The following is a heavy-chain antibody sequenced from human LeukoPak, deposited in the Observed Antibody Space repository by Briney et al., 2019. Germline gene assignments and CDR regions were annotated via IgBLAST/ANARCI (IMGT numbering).Heavy chain of an antibody. J-gene: IGHJ3*02. CDR2: ISYDGSNK. D-gene: IGHD3-3*01. CDR3: VGVRFLEWLGDAFDI. CDR1: GFTFSSYA. V-gene: IGHV3-30-3*01. Sequence: GGSLRLSCAASGFTFSSYAMHWVRQAPGKGLEWVAVISYDGSNKYYADSVKGRFTISRDNSKNTLYLQMNSLRAEDTAVYYCVGVRFLEWLGDAFDIWGQGTMVTVSP.